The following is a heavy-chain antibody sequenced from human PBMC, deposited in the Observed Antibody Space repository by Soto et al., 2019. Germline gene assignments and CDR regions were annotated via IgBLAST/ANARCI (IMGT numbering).Heavy chain of an antibody. V-gene: IGHV3-48*02. D-gene: IGHD4-4*01. CDR1: VFTFSSYS. Sequence: PGGSLRLSCASSVFTFSSYSMNWVRQAPGKGLEWVSYISSSGSTIYYADSVKGRFTISRDNAKNSLYLQMNSLRDEDTAVYYCATDGTVTTPGVLDSWGQGTLVTVSS. CDR2: ISSSGSTI. CDR3: ATDGTVTTPGVLDS. J-gene: IGHJ4*02.